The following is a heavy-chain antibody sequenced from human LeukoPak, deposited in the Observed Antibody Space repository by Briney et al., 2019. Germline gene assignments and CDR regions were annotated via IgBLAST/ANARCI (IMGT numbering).Heavy chain of an antibody. CDR1: GGSISSYY. Sequence: SETLSLTCTVSGGSISSYYWSWIRQPAGKGLEWIGRIYTSGSTNYNPSLKSRVTISVDTSKNQFSLKLSSVTAADTAVYYCARRGTTVSSSDYWGQGTLVAVSS. D-gene: IGHD4-17*01. CDR3: ARRGTTVSSSDY. V-gene: IGHV4-4*07. J-gene: IGHJ4*02. CDR2: IYTSGST.